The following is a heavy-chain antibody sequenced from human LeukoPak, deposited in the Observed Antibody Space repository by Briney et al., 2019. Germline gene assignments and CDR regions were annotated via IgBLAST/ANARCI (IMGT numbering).Heavy chain of an antibody. J-gene: IGHJ4*02. CDR2: IYYRGST. V-gene: IGHV4-30-4*08. CDR3: ARDSSGSYPLLFDY. CDR1: GGSISSGDFY. Sequence: SETLSLTCTVSGGSISSGDFYWSWIRRPPGKGLEWIGYIYYRGSTYYNPSLKSRVTISVDTSKNQFSLKLSSVTAADTAVYYCARDSSGSYPLLFDYWGQGTLVTVSS. D-gene: IGHD1-26*01.